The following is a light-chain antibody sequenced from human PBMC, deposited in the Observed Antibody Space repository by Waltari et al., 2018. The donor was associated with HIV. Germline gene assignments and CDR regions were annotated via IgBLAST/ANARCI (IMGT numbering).Light chain of an antibody. CDR3: QQYNSYPT. CDR2: KAS. V-gene: IGKV1-5*03. Sequence: DIQMTQSPSTLSASLGDRVTIICRASQSISSWLAWYQQKPGKAPKLLIFKASSLESGVPSRFSGSGSGTEFTLTISSLQPDDFATYYCQQYNSYPTFGQGTKVEIK. CDR1: QSISSW. J-gene: IGKJ1*01.